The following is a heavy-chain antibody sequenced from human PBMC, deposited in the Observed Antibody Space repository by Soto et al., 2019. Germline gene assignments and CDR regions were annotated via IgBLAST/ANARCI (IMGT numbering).Heavy chain of an antibody. CDR2: INPSGGST. V-gene: IGHV1-46*01. CDR1: GYTFTSYY. D-gene: IGHD2-2*01. Sequence: QVQLVQSGAEVKKPGASVKVSCKASGYTFTSYYMHWVRQAPGQGLEWMGIINPSGGSTSYAQKFRGKVTMTGERSTSTVNLEMRSLRSEDTAVFSFTEVPAAMDAFDIWGKGKRVTVSS. J-gene: IGHJ3*02. CDR3: TEVPAAMDAFDI.